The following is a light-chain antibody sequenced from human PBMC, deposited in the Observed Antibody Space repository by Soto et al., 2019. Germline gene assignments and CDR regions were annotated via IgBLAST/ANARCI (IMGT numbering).Light chain of an antibody. V-gene: IGKV3-15*01. CDR3: QQYNHYSGLT. CDR2: GAS. J-gene: IGKJ4*01. Sequence: EIVLTQSPGTLSLSPGERGTLSCRASQSASTNLAWYQQKPGQAPRLLIYGASTRATGIPARFSGGGSETEFTLTISSLQPDDFATYYCQQYNHYSGLTFGGGTKVDIK. CDR1: QSASTN.